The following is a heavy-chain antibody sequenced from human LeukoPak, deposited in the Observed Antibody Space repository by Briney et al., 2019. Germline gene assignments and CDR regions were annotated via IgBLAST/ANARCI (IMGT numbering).Heavy chain of an antibody. CDR3: TRVVGQWLVLNY. V-gene: IGHV3-15*01. Sequence: GGSLRLSCAASVFTFSNARMSCVRQAPGEGLEWVGRVKSKTDGGTTDYAARVECRFTISRDDSKNTLYLQLNSLKAEDTAVYYCTRVVGQWLVLNYWGQGTLVTVSS. CDR2: VKSKTDGGTT. CDR1: VFTFSNAR. J-gene: IGHJ4*02. D-gene: IGHD6-19*01.